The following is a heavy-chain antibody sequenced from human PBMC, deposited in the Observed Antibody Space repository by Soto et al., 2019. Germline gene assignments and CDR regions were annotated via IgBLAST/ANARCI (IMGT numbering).Heavy chain of an antibody. Sequence: QVELVESGGGVVQPGGSLRLACAASGFTFSSYGMHWVRQAPGKGLEWVAVIWFDGSKEFYAASVEGRFTISRDNSKNMVYLEMNSPRDVDTAVYYCARAVPAAKGWFDSWGQGTLVIVSS. CDR3: ARAVPAAKGWFDS. V-gene: IGHV3-33*01. D-gene: IGHD2-2*01. J-gene: IGHJ5*01. CDR2: IWFDGSKE. CDR1: GFTFSSYG.